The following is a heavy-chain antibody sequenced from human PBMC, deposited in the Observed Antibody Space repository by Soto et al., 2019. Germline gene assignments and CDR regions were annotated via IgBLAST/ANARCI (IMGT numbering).Heavy chain of an antibody. CDR2: IIPIFGTA. CDR3: ARGAHYYDTNYYYGMDV. CDR1: GGTFSSYA. D-gene: IGHD3-22*01. J-gene: IGHJ6*02. V-gene: IGHV1-69*13. Sequence: GASVKVSCKASGGTFSSYAISWVRQAPGQGLEWMGGIIPIFGTANYAQKFQGRVTITADESTSTAYMELSSLRSEDTAVYYCARGAHYYDTNYYYGMDVWGQGTTVTVSS.